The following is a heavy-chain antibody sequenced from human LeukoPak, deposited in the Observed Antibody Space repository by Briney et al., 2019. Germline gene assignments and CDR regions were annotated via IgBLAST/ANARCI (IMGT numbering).Heavy chain of an antibody. D-gene: IGHD4-23*01. V-gene: IGHV3-23*01. CDR2: ISGSGGRT. Sequence: GGSLRLSCAASGFTFSSYAMTWVRQAPGKGLEWVSTISGSGGRTYFADSVKGRFAISRDNSENTLYLQMNSLRAEDTAVYYCAKKHGGTEVTLETLFDYWGQGTLVTVSS. CDR1: GFTFSSYA. J-gene: IGHJ4*02. CDR3: AKKHGGTEVTLETLFDY.